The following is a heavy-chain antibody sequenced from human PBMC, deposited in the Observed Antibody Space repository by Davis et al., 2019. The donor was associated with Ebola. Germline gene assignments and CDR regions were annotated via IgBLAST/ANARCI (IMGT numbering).Heavy chain of an antibody. J-gene: IGHJ6*02. CDR3: AGLILDYGGILRGDNAMDV. D-gene: IGHD4/OR15-4a*01. CDR1: AGSIKDKSHH. V-gene: IGHV4-39*01. CDR2: VYYSRRT. Sequence: MPGGSLRLSCTVSAGSIKDKSHHWGWIRQPPGKGLEWIGAVYYSRRTYYNPSLKNRVSTSVDMSKNQFSLGVNSMTAADTAVYYCAGLILDYGGILRGDNAMDVWGQGTTVTVSS.